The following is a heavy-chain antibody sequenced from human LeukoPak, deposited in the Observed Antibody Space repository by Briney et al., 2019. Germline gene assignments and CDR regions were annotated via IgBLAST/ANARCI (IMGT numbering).Heavy chain of an antibody. D-gene: IGHD1-14*01. CDR1: GYTFTGYY. V-gene: IGHV1-2*02. Sequence: ASVKVSCKASGYTFTGYYLHWVRQAPGQGLEWMGWLNPKSGGTSYAQKFQGRVTMARDTSISTFNMELSRLTSDDTAVYYCAGATAENDYWGQGTLVTVSS. J-gene: IGHJ4*02. CDR3: AGATAENDY. CDR2: LNPKSGGT.